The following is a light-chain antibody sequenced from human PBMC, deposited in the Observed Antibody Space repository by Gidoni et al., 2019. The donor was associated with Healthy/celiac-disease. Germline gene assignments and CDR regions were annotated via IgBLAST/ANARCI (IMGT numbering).Light chain of an antibody. J-gene: IGLJ2*01. CDR1: SSNIGSTY. Sequence: QSVLPQPPSASGTPGQRVTISCSGSSSNIGSTYVYWYQQLPGTAPKLLIYRNNQRPSGVPDRFSGSKSGTSASLAISGLRSEDEADYYCAAWEDSLSGVVFGGGTKLTVL. CDR2: RNN. CDR3: AAWEDSLSGVV. V-gene: IGLV1-47*01.